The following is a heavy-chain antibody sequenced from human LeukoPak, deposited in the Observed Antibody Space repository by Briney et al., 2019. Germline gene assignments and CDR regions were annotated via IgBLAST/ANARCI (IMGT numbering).Heavy chain of an antibody. D-gene: IGHD5-12*01. Sequence: PSVKLSCTASGYTFTVYYMHWVPQAPGQGLEWTGWINPNSGGTNYAQKFQGRVTMTRDTSISTAYMELSRLTSDDTAVYYCAREMATTDGGFDYWGQGTLVTVSS. CDR3: AREMATTDGGFDY. J-gene: IGHJ4*02. V-gene: IGHV1-2*02. CDR1: GYTFTVYY. CDR2: INPNSGGT.